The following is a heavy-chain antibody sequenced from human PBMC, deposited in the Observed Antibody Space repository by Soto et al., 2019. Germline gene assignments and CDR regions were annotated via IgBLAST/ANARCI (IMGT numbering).Heavy chain of an antibody. CDR2: SSYSGTT. Sequence: QVQLQESGPGLLKPSQTLSLTCTVSGGSISSGNYYWGWIRQPPGKGLGWIGFSSYSGTTHYSASLRSRVSISVDTSKNQFSLDLSSVTAADTAVYYCATMGTPVTGLYYFDYWGQGTLVTVSS. J-gene: IGHJ4*02. V-gene: IGHV4-30-4*01. CDR3: ATMGTPVTGLYYFDY. D-gene: IGHD4-17*01. CDR1: GGSISSGNYY.